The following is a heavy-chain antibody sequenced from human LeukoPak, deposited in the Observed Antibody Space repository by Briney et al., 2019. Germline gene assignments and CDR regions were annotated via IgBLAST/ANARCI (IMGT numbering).Heavy chain of an antibody. D-gene: IGHD1-26*01. CDR2: INHSGST. CDR3: ARGGGSYAGDY. V-gene: IGHV4-34*01. Sequence: SETLSLTCAVYGGSFSGYFWNWIRQPPGKGLEWIGEINHSGSTHHNPSLKSRVTISIDTSKNQISLKLSSVTAADTAVYYCARGGGSYAGDYWGQGTLVTVSS. J-gene: IGHJ4*02. CDR1: GGSFSGYF.